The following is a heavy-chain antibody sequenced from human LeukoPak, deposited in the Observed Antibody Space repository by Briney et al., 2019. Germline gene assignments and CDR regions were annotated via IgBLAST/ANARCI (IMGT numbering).Heavy chain of an antibody. CDR2: ISGSGGST. D-gene: IGHD3-16*01. CDR1: GFTFSSYA. V-gene: IGHV3-23*01. CDR3: ANLRASYTYTFDY. Sequence: GGSLRLSCAASGFTFSSYAMNWLPQAPGKGLEGVSGISGSGGSTYYADSVKGRFTISRDNSKNTLYLQMNSLRAEDTSVYYCANLRASYTYTFDYWGQGTLVTVSS. J-gene: IGHJ4*02.